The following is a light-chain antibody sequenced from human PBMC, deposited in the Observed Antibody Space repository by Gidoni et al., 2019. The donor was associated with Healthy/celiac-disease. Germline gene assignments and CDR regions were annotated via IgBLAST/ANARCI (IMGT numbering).Light chain of an antibody. Sequence: DIVMTQSPLSLLVTPGEPASIPCRSSQSLLHSNGYNYLDWYLQKPGQSPQLLIYLGSNRASGVPDRFSGSGSGTDFTLKISRVEAEDVGVYYCMQALQTPLTFGQGTRLEIK. CDR3: MQALQTPLT. V-gene: IGKV2-28*01. CDR2: LGS. J-gene: IGKJ5*01. CDR1: QSLLHSNGYNY.